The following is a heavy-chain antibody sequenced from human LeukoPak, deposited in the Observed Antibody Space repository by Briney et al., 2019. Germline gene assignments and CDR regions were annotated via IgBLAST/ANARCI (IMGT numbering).Heavy chain of an antibody. V-gene: IGHV1-2*02. J-gene: IGHJ4*02. CDR3: AARRGGRFSSSWPLDY. Sequence: ASVKVSCKASGYTFTGYYMHWVRQAPGQGLEWMGWINPNSGGTNYAQKFQGRVTMTRDTSISTAYMELSRLRSDDTAVHYCAARRGGRFSSSWPLDYWGQGTLVTVSS. CDR2: INPNSGGT. D-gene: IGHD6-13*01. CDR1: GYTFTGYY.